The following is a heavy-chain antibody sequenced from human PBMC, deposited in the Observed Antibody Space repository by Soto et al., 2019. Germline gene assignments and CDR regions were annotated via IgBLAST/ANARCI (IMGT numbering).Heavy chain of an antibody. Sequence: QITLKESGPTLVKPTQNLTLTCTLSGFSLSTSGVGVGWIRQPPGKALEWLTLIYWDDDKRYSPSLKSRLTITKDTSKYQVVLTMTNMDPVDTATYYCALRRGYCSGGSCYSIWFDPWGQGTLVTVSS. J-gene: IGHJ5*02. CDR2: IYWDDDK. V-gene: IGHV2-5*02. D-gene: IGHD2-15*01. CDR3: ALRRGYCSGGSCYSIWFDP. CDR1: GFSLSTSGVG.